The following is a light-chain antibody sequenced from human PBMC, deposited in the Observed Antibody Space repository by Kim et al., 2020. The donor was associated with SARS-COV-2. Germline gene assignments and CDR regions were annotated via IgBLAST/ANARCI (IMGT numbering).Light chain of an antibody. CDR3: AAWDDSLLGPV. V-gene: IGLV1-44*01. CDR1: TSSIGSKT. Sequence: GRRVTFSCSGDTSSIGSKTVSWYQQFPERAPKLLIYANNRRPSGVPDRFSGSKSGTSASLAISGLRAEDEADYHCAAWDDSLLGPVFGGGTQLTVL. J-gene: IGLJ3*02. CDR2: ANN.